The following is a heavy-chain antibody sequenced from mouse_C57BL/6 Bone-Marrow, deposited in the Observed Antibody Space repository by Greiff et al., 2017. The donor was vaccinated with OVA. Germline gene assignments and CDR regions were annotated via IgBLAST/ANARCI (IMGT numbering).Heavy chain of an antibody. CDR1: GYPFTGYW. CDR2: ILPGSGSP. V-gene: IGHV1-9*01. J-gene: IGHJ1*03. D-gene: IGHD2-3*01. Sequence: QVQLQQSGAELMQPGASVQLSCTATGYPFTGYWLEWVKQWPGHGLEWIGEILPGSGSPNYNEKFQGKATFTADTSSYTAYLLLSSRTTEDYAIYYCASGGYYLCWYFDVWGTGTTVTVSS. CDR3: ASGGYYLCWYFDV.